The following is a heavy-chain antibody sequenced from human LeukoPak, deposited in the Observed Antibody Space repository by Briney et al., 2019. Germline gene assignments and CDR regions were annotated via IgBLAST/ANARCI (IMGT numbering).Heavy chain of an antibody. CDR3: AKDAGTSRSPTGYYYGMDV. D-gene: IGHD2-2*01. J-gene: IGHJ6*02. Sequence: GGSLRPSCAASGFTFSSYAMSWVRQAPGKGLEWVSSISGSGGSTYYADSAKGRFTISRDNSKNTLYLQMNGLRAEDTAVYYCAKDAGTSRSPTGYYYGMDVWGQGTTVTVSS. CDR1: GFTFSSYA. V-gene: IGHV3-23*01. CDR2: ISGSGGST.